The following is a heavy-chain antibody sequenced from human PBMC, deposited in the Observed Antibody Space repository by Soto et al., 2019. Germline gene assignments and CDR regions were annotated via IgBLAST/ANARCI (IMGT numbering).Heavy chain of an antibody. D-gene: IGHD5-12*01. V-gene: IGHV1-69*01. CDR2: IIPIFGTA. CDR1: GGTFSSYA. CDR3: ARDQVGPHGYNDAFDI. J-gene: IGHJ3*02. Sequence: QVQLVQSGAEVKKPGSSVKVSCKASGGTFSSYAISWVRQAPGQGLEWMGGIIPIFGTANYAQKFQGRVTITAYESTSTAYMELSSLRSEDTAVYYCARDQVGPHGYNDAFDIWGQGTMVTVSS.